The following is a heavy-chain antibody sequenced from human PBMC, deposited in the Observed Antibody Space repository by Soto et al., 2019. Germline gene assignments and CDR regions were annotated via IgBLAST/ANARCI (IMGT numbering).Heavy chain of an antibody. CDR1: GFTFSSYS. D-gene: IGHD6-13*01. CDR3: ARKGSSSWYEYYYGMDV. V-gene: IGHV3-48*02. Sequence: GGSLRLSCAASGFTFSSYSMNWVRQAPGKGLEWVSYISSSSSTIYYADSVKGRFTISRDNAKNSLYLQMNSLRDEDTAVYYCARKGSSSWYEYYYGMDVWGQGTTVTVSS. J-gene: IGHJ6*02. CDR2: ISSSSSTI.